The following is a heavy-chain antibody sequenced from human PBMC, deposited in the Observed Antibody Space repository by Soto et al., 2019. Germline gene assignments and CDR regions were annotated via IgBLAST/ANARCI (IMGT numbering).Heavy chain of an antibody. CDR3: AHRLIAVAGTENDY. D-gene: IGHD6-19*01. V-gene: IGHV2-5*02. Sequence: QITLKESGPTLVKPTQTLTLTCTFSGFSLSTSGVGVGWIRQPPGKALEWLALIYWDDDKRYSPSLKSRLTIXKXTXXTQVVLTMTNMDPVDTATYYWAHRLIAVAGTENDYWGQGTPVTVSS. CDR1: GFSLSTSGVG. CDR2: IYWDDDK. J-gene: IGHJ4*02.